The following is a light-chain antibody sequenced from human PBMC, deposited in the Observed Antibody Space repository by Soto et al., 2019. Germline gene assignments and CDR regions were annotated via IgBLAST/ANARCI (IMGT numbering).Light chain of an antibody. V-gene: IGLV2-14*01. CDR2: EVN. J-gene: IGLJ1*01. CDR3: ASLTTTNFV. Sequence: QSALTQPASVSGSPGQSITISCTGTSSDVGGYNYVSWYQQHPGKVPKLMIYEVNNRPSGVSNRFSGSKSGNTASLTISGLQAEDEADYYCASLTTTNFVFGSGTKLTVL. CDR1: SSDVGGYNY.